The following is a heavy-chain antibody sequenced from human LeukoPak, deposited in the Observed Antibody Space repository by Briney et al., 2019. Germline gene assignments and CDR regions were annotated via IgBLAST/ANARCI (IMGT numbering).Heavy chain of an antibody. CDR2: INHSGST. D-gene: IGHD6-19*01. Sequence: PSETLSLTCAVYGGSFSGYYWSWIRQPPGKGLEWIGEINHSGSTNYNPSLKSRVTISVDTSKNQFSLKLSSVTAADTAVYYCARLPVAVPGTYSDYWGQGTLVTVSS. CDR1: GGSFSGYY. CDR3: ARLPVAVPGTYSDY. V-gene: IGHV4-34*01. J-gene: IGHJ4*02.